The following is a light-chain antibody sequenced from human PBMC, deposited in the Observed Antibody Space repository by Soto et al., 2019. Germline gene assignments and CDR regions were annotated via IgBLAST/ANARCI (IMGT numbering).Light chain of an antibody. V-gene: IGLV2-14*01. CDR3: SSYTTSSTHWV. J-gene: IGLJ3*02. CDR1: SSDVGGYNY. Sequence: QSALTQPASVSGSPGQSITISCTGTSSDVGGYNYVSWYQQHPGKAPKLMIYEVSNRPSGVSNRFSGSKSGNTASLTISGLQAEDGADYYCSSYTTSSTHWVFGGGPSSPS. CDR2: EVS.